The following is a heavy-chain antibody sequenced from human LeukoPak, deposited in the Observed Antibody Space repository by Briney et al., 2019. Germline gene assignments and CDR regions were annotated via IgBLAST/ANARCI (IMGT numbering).Heavy chain of an antibody. J-gene: IGHJ3*02. Sequence: ASVKVSCKASGYTFTGYDMHWLRPAPGQGLEWMGWINPNSGGTNYAQKFQGRVTMTRDTSISTAYMELSRLRSDDTAVYYCARGQTSRATFRDAFDIWGQGTMVTVSS. CDR1: GYTFTGYD. CDR2: INPNSGGT. D-gene: IGHD1-1*01. CDR3: ARGQTSRATFRDAFDI. V-gene: IGHV1-2*02.